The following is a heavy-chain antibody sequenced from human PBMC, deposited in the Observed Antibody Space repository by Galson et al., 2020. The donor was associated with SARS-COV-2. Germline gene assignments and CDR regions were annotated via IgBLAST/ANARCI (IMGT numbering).Heavy chain of an antibody. J-gene: IGHJ6*03. V-gene: IGHV3-30*02. CDR2: IQYSGGNK. CDR3: AKDTHWSYYYYYIDV. CDR1: GLTFSSYG. Sequence: GGSLRLSCAASGLTFSSYGMHWVRQAPGKGLEWVAFIQYSGGNKFYADSVKGRFSISRDNSKNTLYLQMSSLRAEDTAVYYCAKDTHWSYYYYYIDVWGKGTTVTVSS.